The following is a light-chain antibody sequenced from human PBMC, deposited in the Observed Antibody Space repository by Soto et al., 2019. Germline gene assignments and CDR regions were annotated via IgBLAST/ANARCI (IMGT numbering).Light chain of an antibody. CDR1: QSVSSY. V-gene: IGKV3-11*01. CDR2: DAS. Sequence: EIVMTQSPATLSLSPGERATLSCRASQSVSSYLAWYQQKVGQAPRLLIYDASYRATGIPARFSGSGSGTDFTLTISSLEPDDIAVYYCQQFGSSPRTFGQGTKVDIK. CDR3: QQFGSSPRT. J-gene: IGKJ1*01.